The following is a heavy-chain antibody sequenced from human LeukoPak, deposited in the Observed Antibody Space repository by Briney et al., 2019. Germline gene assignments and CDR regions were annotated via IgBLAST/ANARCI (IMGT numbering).Heavy chain of an antibody. CDR3: ARRRYYDGSGYLE. CDR2: IYYSGRT. J-gene: IGHJ1*01. CDR1: GDSVSRSDSS. Sequence: SETLSLTCSVSGDSVSRSDSSWDWIRQPPGKGLEWIGTIYYSGRTYYSPSLKSRVTMSVDPSNNQFSLTLRSATAADTAIYYCARRRYYDGSGYLEWGQGTLLSVSS. V-gene: IGHV4-39*01. D-gene: IGHD3-22*01.